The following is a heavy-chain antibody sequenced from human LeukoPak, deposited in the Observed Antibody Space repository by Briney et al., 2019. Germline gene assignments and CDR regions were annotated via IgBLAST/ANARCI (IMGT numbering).Heavy chain of an antibody. D-gene: IGHD3-22*01. CDR2: IIPIFGTA. CDR1: GGTFISYA. CDR3: AHSGGYYYGGGFDY. J-gene: IGHJ4*02. V-gene: IGHV1-69*13. Sequence: SVKVSCKASGGTFISYAISWVRQAPGQGLEWMGGIIPIFGTANYAQKFQGRVTITADESTSTAYMELSSLRSEDTAVYYCAHSGGYYYGGGFDYWGQGTLVTVSS.